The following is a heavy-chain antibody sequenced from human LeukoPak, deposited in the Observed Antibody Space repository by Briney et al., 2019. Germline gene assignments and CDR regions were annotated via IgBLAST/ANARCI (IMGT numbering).Heavy chain of an antibody. J-gene: IGHJ6*03. CDR1: GFTFSSYG. D-gene: IGHD1-26*01. Sequence: GGSLRLSCAASGFTFSSYGMHWVRQAPGKGLEWVAVISYDGSNKYYADSVKGRFTISRDNSKNTLYLQMNSLRAEDTAVYYCAKDVGAAPNYYYYYMDVWGKGTTVTVSS. V-gene: IGHV3-30*18. CDR2: ISYDGSNK. CDR3: AKDVGAAPNYYYYYMDV.